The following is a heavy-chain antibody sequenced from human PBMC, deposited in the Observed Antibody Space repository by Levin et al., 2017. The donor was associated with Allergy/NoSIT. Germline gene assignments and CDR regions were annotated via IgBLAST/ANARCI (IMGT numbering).Heavy chain of an antibody. Sequence: GGSLRLSCTGSGFTFTNAWMSWVRQAPGKGLEWIGRISTKIDGGTTDYAAPVRGRFTISRDDSKTTLYLQMNSLKTEDTAVYYCTTEYWGSSNYWGQGTLVTVSS. J-gene: IGHJ4*02. V-gene: IGHV3-15*01. CDR2: ISTKIDGGTT. CDR1: GFTFTNAW. CDR3: TTEYWGSSNY. D-gene: IGHD2-15*01.